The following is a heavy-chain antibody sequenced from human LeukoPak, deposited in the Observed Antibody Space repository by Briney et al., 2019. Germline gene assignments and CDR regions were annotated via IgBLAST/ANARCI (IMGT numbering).Heavy chain of an antibody. J-gene: IGHJ6*02. V-gene: IGHV4-34*01. Sequence: PSETLSLTCAVYGGSFSGYYWSWIRQPPGKGLEWIGEINHSGSTNCNPSLKSRVTISVDTSKNQFSLKLSSVTAADTAVYYCARGRIAAAGTGPYYYYGMDVWGQGTTVTVSS. CDR2: INHSGST. CDR3: ARGRIAAAGTGPYYYYGMDV. CDR1: GGSFSGYY. D-gene: IGHD6-13*01.